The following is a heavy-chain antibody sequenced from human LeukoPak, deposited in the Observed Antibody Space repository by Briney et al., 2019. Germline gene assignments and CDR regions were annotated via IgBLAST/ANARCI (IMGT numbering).Heavy chain of an antibody. CDR2: IYYSGST. CDR3: AGLPLGILAGTTLAPSDV. Sequence: PSETLSLTCTVSGGSISSSSYYWGWIRQPPGKGLEWIGSIYYSGSTYYNPSLKSRVTISVDTSKNQFSLKLSSVTAADTAVYYCAGLPLGILAGTTLAPSDVWGKGTTVTVSS. D-gene: IGHD3-9*01. V-gene: IGHV4-39*07. CDR1: GGSISSSSYY. J-gene: IGHJ6*04.